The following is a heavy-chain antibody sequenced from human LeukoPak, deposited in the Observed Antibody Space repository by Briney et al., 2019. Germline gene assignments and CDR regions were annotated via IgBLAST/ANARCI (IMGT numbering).Heavy chain of an antibody. CDR1: GFTFSSYW. J-gene: IGHJ6*02. CDR2: INSDGSST. V-gene: IGHV3-74*01. CDR3: AREGSLYYYGMDV. D-gene: IGHD6-13*01. Sequence: HPGGSLRLSCAASGFTFSSYWMHWVRQAPGKGLVWVSRINSDGSSTSYADSVKGRFTISRDNAKNTLYLQMNSLRAEDTAVYYCAREGSLYYYGMDVWGQGTTVTVSS.